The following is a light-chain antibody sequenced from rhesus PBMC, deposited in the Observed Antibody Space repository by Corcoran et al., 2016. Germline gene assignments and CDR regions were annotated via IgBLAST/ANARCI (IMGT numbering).Light chain of an antibody. CDR2: GAA. CDR3: QQVNNWPYS. V-gene: IGKV3-42*03. Sequence: EIVLTQSPAILTLSPGEKATLSCRARQSVSSTLAWYQQKPVQAPRPRIFGAASRATGTPDRFSGSGSGTDFTLTISSLEPEEFAISSCQQVNNWPYSFGQGTKVEIK. J-gene: IGKJ2*01. CDR1: QSVSST.